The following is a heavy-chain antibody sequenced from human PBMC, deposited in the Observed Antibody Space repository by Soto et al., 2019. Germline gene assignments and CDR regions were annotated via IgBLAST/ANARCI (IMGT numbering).Heavy chain of an antibody. J-gene: IGHJ3*02. Sequence: SETLSLTCAVSGASVRKSYWWRWVSQLPGKGLEWIGEIYHSGSTIYNPSLQSRVTLSVDKSKNEFSLKMSSVTDADTAVYYCTSKFGQLLADAFDIWGQGTMVTVSS. CDR1: GASVRKSYW. CDR2: IYHSGST. D-gene: IGHD3-10*01. CDR3: TSKFGQLLADAFDI. V-gene: IGHV4-4*02.